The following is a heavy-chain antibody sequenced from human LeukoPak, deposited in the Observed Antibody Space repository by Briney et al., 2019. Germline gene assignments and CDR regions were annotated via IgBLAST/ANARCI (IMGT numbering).Heavy chain of an antibody. CDR3: AREPQGDSSGYDAFDI. V-gene: IGHV3-66*01. CDR2: IYSGGST. Sequence: QPGGSLRLSCAGSGFTFSTYALSWVRQAPGKGLEWASVIYSGGSTYYADSVKGRFTLSRDNSKNTLFLQMNSLRAEDTAVYYCAREPQGDSSGYDAFDIWGQGTMVTVSS. D-gene: IGHD3-22*01. CDR1: GFTFSTYA. J-gene: IGHJ3*02.